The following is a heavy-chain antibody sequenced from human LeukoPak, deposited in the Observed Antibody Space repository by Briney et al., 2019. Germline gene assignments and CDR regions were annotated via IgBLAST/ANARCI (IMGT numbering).Heavy chain of an antibody. CDR3: ARREALFGISESRYNWFDS. CDR1: GESISNYY. Sequence: PETLSLTCTVSGESISNYYRSWVRQPPGKGLEWIGCISATGNTNYNPSLKSRVTISVDTSKNQFSLKLCSVTAADTAVYYCARREALFGISESRYNWFDSWGQGTLVTVSS. D-gene: IGHD3-16*01. CDR2: ISATGNT. J-gene: IGHJ5*01. V-gene: IGHV4-4*09.